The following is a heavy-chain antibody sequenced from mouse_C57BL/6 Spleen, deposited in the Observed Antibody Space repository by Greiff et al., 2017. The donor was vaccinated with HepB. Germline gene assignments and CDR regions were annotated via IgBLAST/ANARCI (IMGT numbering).Heavy chain of an antibody. CDR3: VGGSFAY. Sequence: GGGLVQPKGSLKLSCAASGFSFNTYAMNWVRQAPGKGLEWVARIRSKSNNYATYYADSVKDRFTISRDDSESMLYLQMNNLKTEDTAMYYCVGGSFAYWGQGTLVTVSA. CDR1: GFSFNTYA. CDR2: IRSKSNNYAT. J-gene: IGHJ3*01. V-gene: IGHV10-1*01.